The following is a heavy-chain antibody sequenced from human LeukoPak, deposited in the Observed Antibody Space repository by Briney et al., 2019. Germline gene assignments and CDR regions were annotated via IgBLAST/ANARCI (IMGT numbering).Heavy chain of an antibody. J-gene: IGHJ3*02. CDR3: ATFTHVVAATPSRAFDI. Sequence: PSETLSLTCAVYGGSFSGYYWSWIRQPPGKGLEWMGEINHSGSTNYNPSLKSRVTISVDTSKNQFSLKLSSVTAADTAVYYCATFTHVVAATPSRAFDIWGQGTMVTVSS. D-gene: IGHD2-15*01. CDR1: GGSFSGYY. V-gene: IGHV4-34*01. CDR2: INHSGST.